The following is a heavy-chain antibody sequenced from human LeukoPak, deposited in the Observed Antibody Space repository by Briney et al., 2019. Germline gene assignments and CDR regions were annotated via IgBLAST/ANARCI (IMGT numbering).Heavy chain of an antibody. CDR3: ARGGYCSSTSCSAYNWFDP. V-gene: IGHV3-21*01. CDR2: ISSSSSYI. Sequence: GGSLRLSCAASGFTFSSYSMNWVRQAPGKGLEWVSSISSSSSYIYYAHSVKGRFTISRDNAKNSLYLQMNSLRAEDTAVYYCARGGYCSSTSCSAYNWFDPWGQGTLVTVSS. J-gene: IGHJ5*02. D-gene: IGHD2-2*01. CDR1: GFTFSSYS.